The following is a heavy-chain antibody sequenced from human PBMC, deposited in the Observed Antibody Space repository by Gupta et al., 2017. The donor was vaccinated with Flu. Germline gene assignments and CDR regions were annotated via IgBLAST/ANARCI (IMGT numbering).Heavy chain of an antibody. J-gene: IGHJ6*02. CDR3: AHGRGYYYGSGSYYRRIYYYGMDV. CDR2: INHSGST. CDR1: GGSFSGYY. V-gene: IGHV4-34*01. Sequence: QVQLQQWGAGLLKPSETLSLTCAVYGGSFSGYYWSLIRQPPGKGLEWIGEINHSGSTNYNPSLKSRVTISVDTSKNQFSLKLSSVTAEDTAVYYCAHGRGYYYGSGSYYRRIYYYGMDVWGQGTTVTVSS. D-gene: IGHD3-10*01.